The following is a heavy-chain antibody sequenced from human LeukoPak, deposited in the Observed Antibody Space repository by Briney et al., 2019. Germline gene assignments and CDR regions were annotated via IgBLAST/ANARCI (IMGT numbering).Heavy chain of an antibody. D-gene: IGHD1-26*01. J-gene: IGHJ4*02. CDR3: ARQGYTASYYFLDF. Sequence: PSETLSLTCDVSGGSISSYYWGWVRQPAGKGLEWLGRIYTTGTTHFNPALRSRLTMSVDTSKNQFSLKLTSVTAADTAVYFCARQGYTASYYFLDFWGQGTLVTVSS. CDR1: GGSISSYY. V-gene: IGHV4-4*07. CDR2: IYTTGTT.